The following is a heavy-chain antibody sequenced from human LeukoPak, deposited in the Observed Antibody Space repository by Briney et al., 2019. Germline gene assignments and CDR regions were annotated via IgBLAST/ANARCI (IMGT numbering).Heavy chain of an antibody. Sequence: KSSETLSLTCTVSGGSFNSYFWHWIRQPSGKRLEWLADIDNRGSTQYNPSLRGRGTISVDTSRNHVSLRLTSVTAADTAVYFCARDSNWGFQWGPGTLVTVSS. J-gene: IGHJ4*02. V-gene: IGHV4-34*01. CDR1: GGSFNSYF. CDR2: IDNRGST. D-gene: IGHD7-27*01. CDR3: ARDSNWGFQ.